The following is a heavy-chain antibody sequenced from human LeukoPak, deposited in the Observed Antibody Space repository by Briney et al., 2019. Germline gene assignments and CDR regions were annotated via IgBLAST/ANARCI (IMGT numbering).Heavy chain of an antibody. CDR1: GGTFSSYA. V-gene: IGHV1-69*04. D-gene: IGHD5-18*01. J-gene: IGHJ3*02. CDR3: ASLSRVYGYAQLGAFDI. CDR2: IIPILGIA. Sequence: SVKVSCKASGGTFSSYAISWVRQAPGQGLEWMGRIIPILGIANYAQKFQGRVTITADKSTSTAYMELSSLRSEDTAVYYCASLSRVYGYAQLGAFDIWGQGTMVTVSS.